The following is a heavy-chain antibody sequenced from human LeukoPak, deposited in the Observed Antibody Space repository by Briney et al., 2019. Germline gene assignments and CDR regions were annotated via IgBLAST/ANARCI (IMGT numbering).Heavy chain of an antibody. Sequence: SETLSLTCTVSGASISSYYWSWIRQAPGKGLEWIGYIYNSGGTNYNPSLKSRVTISEDTSKNELSLKLNSVTAADTAVYYCACQFTYRYDFFNDWGQGTVVTVSS. CDR3: ACQFTYRYDFFND. CDR1: GASISSYY. V-gene: IGHV4-59*01. D-gene: IGHD5-18*01. J-gene: IGHJ4*02. CDR2: IYNSGGT.